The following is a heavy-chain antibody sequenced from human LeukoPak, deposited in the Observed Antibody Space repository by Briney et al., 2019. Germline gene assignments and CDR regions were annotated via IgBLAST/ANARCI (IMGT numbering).Heavy chain of an antibody. J-gene: IGHJ4*02. CDR3: ARGASYSNYWRY. V-gene: IGHV4-34*01. CDR1: GGSFSGYY. D-gene: IGHD4-11*01. Sequence: SETLSLTCAVYGGSFSGYYWSWIRQPPGKGLEWIGEINHGGSTNYNPSLKSRVTISVDTSKNQFSLKLSSVTAADTAVYYCARGASYSNYWRYWGQGTLVTVSS. CDR2: INHGGST.